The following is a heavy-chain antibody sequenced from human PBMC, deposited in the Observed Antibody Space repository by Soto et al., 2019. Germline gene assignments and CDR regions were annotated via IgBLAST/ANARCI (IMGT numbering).Heavy chain of an antibody. Sequence: EVQMVESGGGLVQPGGSLRLSCAASGFTFSSYWMYWVRQAPGKGLEWVANIKGDGSEKNYVDYVKGRCTISRDNAKNALYLQMNSLRVEDTAVYYCASSLLRGQGTLVTVSS. CDR1: GFTFSSYW. CDR3: ASSLL. V-gene: IGHV3-7*01. J-gene: IGHJ4*02. CDR2: IKGDGSEK.